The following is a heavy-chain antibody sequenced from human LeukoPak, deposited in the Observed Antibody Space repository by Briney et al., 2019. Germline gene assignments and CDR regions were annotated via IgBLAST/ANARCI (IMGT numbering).Heavy chain of an antibody. J-gene: IGHJ4*02. CDR2: ISSSSSTI. D-gene: IGHD3-22*01. V-gene: IGHV3-48*02. Sequence: GGSLRLSCAASGFTFSSYAMHWVRQAPGKGLEWVSYISSSSSTIYYADSVKGRFTISRDNAKNSLYLQMNSLRDEDTAVYYCARVSSYYYDSSGYIYWGQGTLVTVSS. CDR3: ARVSSYYYDSSGYIY. CDR1: GFTFSSYA.